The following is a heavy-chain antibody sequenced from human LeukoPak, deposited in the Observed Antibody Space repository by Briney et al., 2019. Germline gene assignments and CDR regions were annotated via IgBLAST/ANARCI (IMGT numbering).Heavy chain of an antibody. CDR2: ISGSGGST. CDR1: GFTFSSYW. V-gene: IGHV3-23*01. J-gene: IGHJ3*02. CDR3: AKNYDSRPRLSAFDI. D-gene: IGHD3-22*01. Sequence: TGGSLRLSCAASGFTFSSYWMSWVRQAPGKGLEWVSAISGSGGSTYYADSVKGRFTISRDNSKNTLYLQMNSLRAEDTAVYYCAKNYDSRPRLSAFDIWGQGTMVTVSS.